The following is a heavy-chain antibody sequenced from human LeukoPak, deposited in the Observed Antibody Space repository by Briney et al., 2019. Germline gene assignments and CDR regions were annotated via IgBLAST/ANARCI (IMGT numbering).Heavy chain of an antibody. CDR3: ESGGPAANFDY. CDR1: GFTFSTYW. Sequence: PGGSLRLSCAASGFTFSTYWLHWVRQAPGKGLEWVAVISYDGSNKYYADSVKGRFTISRDNSKNTLYLQMNSLRAEDTAVYYCESGGPAANFDYWGQGTLVTVSS. V-gene: IGHV3-30*03. J-gene: IGHJ4*02. D-gene: IGHD2-2*01. CDR2: ISYDGSNK.